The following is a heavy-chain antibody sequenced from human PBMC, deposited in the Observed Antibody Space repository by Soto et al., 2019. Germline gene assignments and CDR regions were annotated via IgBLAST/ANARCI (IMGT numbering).Heavy chain of an antibody. CDR3: ARDTDQNWFDI. CDR1: GDSINFYY. V-gene: IGHV4-59*01. J-gene: IGHJ5*02. Sequence: PSETLSLTCSVSGDSINFYYWTWIRQPPGKGLEWIGYIYYSGSTNYNPSLKSRLTISVDTSKNQISLKLTSVTAADTAVYYCARDTDQNWFDIWGQGILVTVSS. CDR2: IYYSGST. D-gene: IGHD4-4*01.